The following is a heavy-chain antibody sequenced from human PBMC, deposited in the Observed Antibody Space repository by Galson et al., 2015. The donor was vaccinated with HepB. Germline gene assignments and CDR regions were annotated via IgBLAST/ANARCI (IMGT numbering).Heavy chain of an antibody. J-gene: IGHJ2*01. V-gene: IGHV1-18*01. Sequence: SVKVSCKASGYTFTSYGISWVRQAPGQGLEWMGWISAYNGNTNYAQKLQGRVTLTTETFTNTAYMELRSLRSDDTAVYYCSREPDPTYYHDTSDYYQSDWYFDLWGRGTLVTVSS. CDR3: SREPDPTYYHDTSDYYQSDWYFDL. D-gene: IGHD3-22*01. CDR2: ISAYNGNT. CDR1: GYTFTSYG.